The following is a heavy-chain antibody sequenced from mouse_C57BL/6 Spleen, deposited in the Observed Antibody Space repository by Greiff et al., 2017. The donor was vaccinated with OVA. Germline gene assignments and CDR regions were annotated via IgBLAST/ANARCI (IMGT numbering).Heavy chain of an antibody. CDR3: ARGITTVVPFAY. CDR2: IYPGDGDT. Sequence: VQLQESGPELVKPGASVKISCKASGYAFSSSWMNWVKQRPGKGLEWIGRIYPGDGDTNYNGKFKGKATLTADKSSSTAYMQLSSLTSEDSAVYFCARGITTVVPFAYWGQGTLVTVSA. V-gene: IGHV1-82*01. D-gene: IGHD1-1*01. CDR1: GYAFSSSW. J-gene: IGHJ3*01.